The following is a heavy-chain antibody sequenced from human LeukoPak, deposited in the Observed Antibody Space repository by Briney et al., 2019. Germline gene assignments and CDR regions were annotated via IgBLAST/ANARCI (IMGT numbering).Heavy chain of an antibody. Sequence: PSETLSLTCAVSGGSISSGGYSWSWIRQPPGVGLEWIGYIYHSGTTYYNPSLKIRVTISVARSKNQFSLKLRSVTAADTAVYYCARHSGTWGQGTLLTVSS. J-gene: IGHJ4*02. CDR2: IYHSGTT. V-gene: IGHV4-30-2*01. CDR3: ARHSGT. CDR1: GGSISSGGYS. D-gene: IGHD1-26*01.